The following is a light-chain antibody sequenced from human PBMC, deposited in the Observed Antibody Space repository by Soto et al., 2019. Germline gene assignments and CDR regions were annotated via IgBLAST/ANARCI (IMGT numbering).Light chain of an antibody. CDR1: QSISSW. V-gene: IGKV1-5*03. Sequence: DGQMTQYPSTLSASIGDRVTITCRAGQSISSWLAWYQQKPGKAPKLLISKASTLQSGVPPRFSGSGSGTEFALTISSLQPDDFATYYCQQYKSYPMTFGGGTKVEIK. CDR3: QQYKSYPMT. J-gene: IGKJ4*01. CDR2: KAS.